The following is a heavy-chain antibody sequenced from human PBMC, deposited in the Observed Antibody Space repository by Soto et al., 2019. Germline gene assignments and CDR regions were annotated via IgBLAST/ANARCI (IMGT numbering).Heavy chain of an antibody. CDR3: ARVASDYINSVDH. J-gene: IGHJ4*02. V-gene: IGHV3-23*04. D-gene: IGHD4-4*01. CDR1: GFTFNAYA. Sequence: EVQLVESGGDLVQPGGSLRLSCAASGFTFNAYAMTWVRQAPGKGLEWVSAIGGSGGNRYYAASVKGRFTISRDNSKDTVDLQMSSLRVEDTAVYYCARVASDYINSVDHWGQGILVTVSS. CDR2: IGGSGGNR.